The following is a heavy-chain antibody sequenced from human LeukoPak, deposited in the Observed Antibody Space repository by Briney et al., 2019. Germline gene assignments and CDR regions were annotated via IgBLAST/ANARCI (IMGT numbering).Heavy chain of an antibody. Sequence: SVKVSCTASGGTFSSYAISWVRQAPGQGLEWMGGIIPIFGTANYAQKFQGRVTITADESTSTAYMELSSLRSEDTAVYYCAREGGDYYDSSGYYRGLLDYWGQGTLVTVSS. CDR2: IIPIFGTA. J-gene: IGHJ4*02. CDR1: GGTFSSYA. CDR3: AREGGDYYDSSGYYRGLLDY. D-gene: IGHD3-22*01. V-gene: IGHV1-69*13.